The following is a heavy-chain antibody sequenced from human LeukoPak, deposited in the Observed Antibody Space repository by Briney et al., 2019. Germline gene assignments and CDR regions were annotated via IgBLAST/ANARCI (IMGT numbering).Heavy chain of an antibody. D-gene: IGHD6-6*01. CDR2: ISAYNGNT. CDR3: ARDRGFSSSARGGWFDP. V-gene: IGHV1-18*01. J-gene: IGHJ5*02. Sequence: ASVKVSCKASGFTFNIYGITWVRQAPGQGLEWMGWISAYNGNTNYAQKLQGGVTMTTDTSTSTAYMELRSLRSDDTAVYYCARDRGFSSSARGGWFDPWGQGTLVTVSS. CDR1: GFTFNIYG.